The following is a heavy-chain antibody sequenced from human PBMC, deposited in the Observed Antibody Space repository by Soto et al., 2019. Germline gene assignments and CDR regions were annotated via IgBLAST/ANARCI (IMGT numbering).Heavy chain of an antibody. CDR2: IYYSGST. V-gene: IGHV4-59*01. CDR3: AQTRSSWYGTNWFDP. CDR1: GGSISSYY. D-gene: IGHD6-13*01. J-gene: IGHJ5*02. Sequence: SETLSLTCTGSGGSISSYYWSWIRQPPGKGLEWIGYIYYSGSTNYNPSLKSRVTISVDTSKNQFSLKLSSVTAADTAMYYCAQTRSSWYGTNWFDPWGQGTLVTVSS.